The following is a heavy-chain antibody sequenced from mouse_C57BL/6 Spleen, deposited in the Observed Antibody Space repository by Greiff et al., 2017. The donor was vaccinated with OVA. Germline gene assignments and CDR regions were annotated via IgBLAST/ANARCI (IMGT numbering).Heavy chain of an antibody. CDR2: IDPETGGT. J-gene: IGHJ2*01. D-gene: IGHD2-4*01. Sequence: VQLVESGAELVRPGASVTLSCKASGYTFTDYEMHWVKQTPVHGLEWIGAIDPETGGTAYNQKFKGKAILTADKSSSTAYMELRSLTSEDSAVYYCTRSGYDYDGAFDYWGKGTTLTVSS. CDR1: GYTFTDYE. CDR3: TRSGYDYDGAFDY. V-gene: IGHV1-15*01.